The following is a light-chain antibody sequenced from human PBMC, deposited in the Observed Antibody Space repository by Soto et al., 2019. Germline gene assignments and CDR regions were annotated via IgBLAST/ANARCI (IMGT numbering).Light chain of an antibody. J-gene: IGLJ3*02. CDR2: GNT. Sequence: QSVLTQPPSVSGAPGQRVTISCTGSSSNIGAGHDVHWYQQVPGTAPKLLVSGNTNRPSGVPDRFSGSNSGTSASLAFTGLQAEDEADYYCQSFDSSLNGWVFGGGTKVTVL. CDR3: QSFDSSLNGWV. V-gene: IGLV1-40*01. CDR1: SSNIGAGHD.